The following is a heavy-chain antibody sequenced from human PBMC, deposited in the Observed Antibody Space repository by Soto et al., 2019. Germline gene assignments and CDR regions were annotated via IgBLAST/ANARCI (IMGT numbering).Heavy chain of an antibody. CDR3: ARYDQLLYWGWFDP. D-gene: IGHD2-2*02. V-gene: IGHV3-66*01. Sequence: GGSLRLSCAASGFTVSSNYMSWVRQAPGKGLEWVSVIYSGGSTYYADSVKGRFTISRDNSKNTLYLQMNSLRAEDTAVYYCARYDQLLYWGWFDPWGQGTLVTVSS. J-gene: IGHJ5*02. CDR2: IYSGGST. CDR1: GFTVSSNY.